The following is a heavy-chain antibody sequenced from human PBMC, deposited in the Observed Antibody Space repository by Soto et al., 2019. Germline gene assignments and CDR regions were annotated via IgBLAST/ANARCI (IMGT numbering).Heavy chain of an antibody. V-gene: IGHV3-21*01. Sequence: EVLLVESGGGLVKPGGSLTLSCAASGFIFNTYTINWVRQAPGKGLEWVASISSRSKDKFYADSVKARFSVSRDNAKNSAYLHLSSPGAADTPLYYCARGSWGGDGIDVWGQGTTVTVSS. CDR1: GFIFNTYT. D-gene: IGHD3-16*01. CDR3: ARGSWGGDGIDV. J-gene: IGHJ6*02. CDR2: ISSRSKDK.